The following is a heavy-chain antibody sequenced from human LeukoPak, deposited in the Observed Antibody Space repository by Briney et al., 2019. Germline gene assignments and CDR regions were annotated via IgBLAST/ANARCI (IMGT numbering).Heavy chain of an antibody. V-gene: IGHV3-48*03. CDR1: GFTFSSYE. Sequence: GGSLRLSCAASGFTFSSYEMNWVRQAPGKGLEWVSYISSSGSTIYYADSVKGRFTISRDNAKNSLYLQMNSLRAEDTAVYYCARGRMVVVVRGNAFDNWGQGTLVTVSS. CDR2: ISSSGSTI. J-gene: IGHJ3*02. CDR3: ARGRMVVVVRGNAFDN. D-gene: IGHD3-22*01.